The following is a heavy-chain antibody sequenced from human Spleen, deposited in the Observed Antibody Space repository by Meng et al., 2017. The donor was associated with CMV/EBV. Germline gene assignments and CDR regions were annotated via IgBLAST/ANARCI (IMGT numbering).Heavy chain of an antibody. D-gene: IGHD6-6*01. J-gene: IGHJ4*02. CDR1: GFTFSSYW. V-gene: IGHV3-7*01. CDR3: AKSGRSSKPYYFDF. CDR2: IKQDGSEK. Sequence: GESLKISCAASGFTFSSYWMSWVRQAPGKGLEWVANIKQDGSEKYYVDSVKGRFTISRDNAKNSLYLQMNSLRADDTAVYYCAKSGRSSKPYYFDFWGQGALVTVSS.